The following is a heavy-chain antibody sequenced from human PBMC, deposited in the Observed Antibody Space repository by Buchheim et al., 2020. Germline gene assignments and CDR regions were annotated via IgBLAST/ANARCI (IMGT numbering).Heavy chain of an antibody. Sequence: DVQLVESGGGLVQSGGSLRLSCEASGFIFDNFWMTWVRQALGKGLEWVASIAGDGVMIYYGDAVKGRFTISRDNSKTSLFLQMYDLRSDDTAVYYCAVGAHYWGQST. D-gene: IGHD1-26*01. CDR2: IAGDGVMI. CDR1: GFIFDNFW. J-gene: IGHJ4*02. CDR3: AVGAHY. V-gene: IGHV3-7*01.